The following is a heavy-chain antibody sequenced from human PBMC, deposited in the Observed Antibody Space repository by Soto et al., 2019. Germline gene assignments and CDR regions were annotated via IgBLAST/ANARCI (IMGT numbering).Heavy chain of an antibody. J-gene: IGHJ6*04. CDR1: GGSISSSSYY. CDR3: VRQNGLKGYYYYGMDV. CDR2: IYYSGST. D-gene: IGHD1-1*01. Sequence: SETLSLTSTVSGGSISSSSYYWGWIRQPPGKGLEWSGSIYYSGSTYYNPSLKSRVTISVDTSKNQFSLKLSSVTAADTAVYYFVRQNGLKGYYYYGMDVWGKGTTVTVSS. V-gene: IGHV4-39*01.